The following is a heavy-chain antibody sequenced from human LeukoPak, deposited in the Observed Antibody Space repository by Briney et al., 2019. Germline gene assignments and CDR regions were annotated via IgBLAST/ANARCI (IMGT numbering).Heavy chain of an antibody. CDR2: INHSGST. Sequence: SETLSLTCAVYGGSFSGYYWGWIRQPPGKGLEWIGEINHSGSTNYNPSLKSRVTISVDTSKNQFSLKLSSVTAADTAAYFCARGREVTRDFDYWGQGTLVSVSS. V-gene: IGHV4-34*01. CDR3: ARGREVTRDFDY. J-gene: IGHJ4*02. CDR1: GGSFSGYY. D-gene: IGHD4-23*01.